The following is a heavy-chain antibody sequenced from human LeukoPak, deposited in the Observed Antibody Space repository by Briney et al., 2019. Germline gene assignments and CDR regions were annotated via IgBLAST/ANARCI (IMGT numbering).Heavy chain of an antibody. Sequence: GGSLRLSCAASGFTFTSYAMSWVRQAPGKGLEWVSAISGSGGSTYYADSVKGRFTISRDNSKNTLYLQMNSLRAEDTAVYYCAKQRGLLEYYFDYWGQGTLVIVSS. J-gene: IGHJ4*02. D-gene: IGHD3-10*01. CDR1: GFTFTSYA. CDR3: AKQRGLLEYYFDY. CDR2: ISGSGGST. V-gene: IGHV3-23*01.